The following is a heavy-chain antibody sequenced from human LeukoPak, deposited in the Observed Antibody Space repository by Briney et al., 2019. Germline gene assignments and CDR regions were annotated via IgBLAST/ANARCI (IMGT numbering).Heavy chain of an antibody. D-gene: IGHD6-6*01. CDR2: IYSGGST. V-gene: IGHV3-66*02. J-gene: IGHJ5*02. CDR1: GFTVSSNY. CDR3: ARGGSRSSSWFDP. Sequence: PGGSLRLSCAASGFTVSSNYMSWVRQAPGKGLEWVSVIYSGGSTYYADSVKGRFTISRDNSKNTLYLQMNSLRAEDTAVYYCARGGSRSSSWFDPWGQGTLVTVSS.